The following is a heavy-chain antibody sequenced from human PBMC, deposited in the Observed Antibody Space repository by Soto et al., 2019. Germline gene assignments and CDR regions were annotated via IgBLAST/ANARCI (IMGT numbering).Heavy chain of an antibody. V-gene: IGHV3-30*04. Sequence: GGSLRLSCAASGFTFSSYAMHWVRQAPGKGLEWVAVISYDGSNKYYADSVKGRFTISRDNSKNTLYLQTNSLRAEDTAVYYCARDRGGCTNGVCYYYYYGMDVWGQGTTVTVSS. CDR2: ISYDGSNK. J-gene: IGHJ6*02. D-gene: IGHD2-8*01. CDR3: ARDRGGCTNGVCYYYYYGMDV. CDR1: GFTFSSYA.